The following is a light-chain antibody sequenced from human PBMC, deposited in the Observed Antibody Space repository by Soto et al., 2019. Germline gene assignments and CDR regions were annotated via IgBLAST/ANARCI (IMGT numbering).Light chain of an antibody. J-gene: IGKJ1*01. CDR3: QQYNSYSPT. Sequence: DIQMTQSPSTLSASVGDRVTITCRASQSISSWLAWYQQKPGKAPKLLIYKASSLESGVPSRFSCSGSGTEFTLTIRSLQPDDFATYYCQQYNSYSPTFGQGTKVEIK. V-gene: IGKV1-5*03. CDR1: QSISSW. CDR2: KAS.